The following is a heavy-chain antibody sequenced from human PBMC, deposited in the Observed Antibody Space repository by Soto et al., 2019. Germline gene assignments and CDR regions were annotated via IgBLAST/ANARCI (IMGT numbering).Heavy chain of an antibody. J-gene: IGHJ5*02. CDR1: NGSIGSYY. V-gene: IGHV4-59*01. D-gene: IGHD6-13*01. Sequence: SETLSLTCTISNGSIGSYYWTWIRQPPGKGLEWIGHIYHSGSTNYNPSLKSRLTLSLDTSKNQFSLKLTSVTAADTAVYYCARVGRLITAAGLLDAWGQGXLVTVYS. CDR3: ARVGRLITAAGLLDA. CDR2: IYHSGST.